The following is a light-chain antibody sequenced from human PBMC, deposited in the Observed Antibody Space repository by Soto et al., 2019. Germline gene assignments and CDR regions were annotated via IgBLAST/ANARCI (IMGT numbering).Light chain of an antibody. CDR3: CSNAGSYTYV. Sequence: QSALTQPRSVSGSPGQSLTISCTGTSSDVGGYNYVSWYQQHPGKVPKLMIYDVTKRPSGVPDRFSGSKSGNTASLTISGLQSEDEADYYCCSNAGSYTYVFGTGTKVTVL. CDR2: DVT. CDR1: SSDVGGYNY. J-gene: IGLJ1*01. V-gene: IGLV2-11*01.